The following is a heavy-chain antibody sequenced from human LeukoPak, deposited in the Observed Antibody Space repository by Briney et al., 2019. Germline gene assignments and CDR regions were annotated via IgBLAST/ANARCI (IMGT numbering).Heavy chain of an antibody. CDR3: ARSPLGIAPFDY. Sequence: PGGSLRLSCAASGFTFSDHHMDWVRQAPGEGLEWVARIRNKANRYTTEYAASVKGRFTISRDDSENSLYLQMDSLKTEDTAVYYRARSPLGIAPFDYWGQGTLVTVSS. J-gene: IGHJ4*02. CDR1: GFTFSDHH. D-gene: IGHD7-27*01. CDR2: IRNKANRYTT. V-gene: IGHV3-72*01.